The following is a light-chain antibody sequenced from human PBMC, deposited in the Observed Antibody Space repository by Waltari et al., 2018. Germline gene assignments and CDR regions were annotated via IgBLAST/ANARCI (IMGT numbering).Light chain of an antibody. Sequence: SYVLTQQPSVSVAPGQTARITCGGTTIGRKSVHWYQQKPGQAPVLVVYDDSDRPSGIPERFSGSNAGNTATLTISRVEAGDEADYYCQVWDSSSDHVVFGGGTKLTVL. J-gene: IGLJ2*01. CDR1: TIGRKS. CDR3: QVWDSSSDHVV. CDR2: DDS. V-gene: IGLV3-21*02.